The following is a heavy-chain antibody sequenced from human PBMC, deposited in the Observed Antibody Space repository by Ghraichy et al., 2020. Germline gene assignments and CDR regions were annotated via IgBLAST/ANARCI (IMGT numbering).Heavy chain of an antibody. D-gene: IGHD2-2*02. CDR3: TPVARGRTCVNTVCYMPYFHF. J-gene: IGHJ4*02. Sequence: GRSLRLSCAASGFTFSDAWMSWVRQAPGKGLEWVGRITSKSDAETIDYAAPVKGRFTISSDDSKNTLYLQMNSLETEDTAVYYCTPVARGRTCVNTVCYMPYFHFWGQGTLLTVSS. V-gene: IGHV3-15*01. CDR1: GFTFSDAW. CDR2: ITSKSDAETI.